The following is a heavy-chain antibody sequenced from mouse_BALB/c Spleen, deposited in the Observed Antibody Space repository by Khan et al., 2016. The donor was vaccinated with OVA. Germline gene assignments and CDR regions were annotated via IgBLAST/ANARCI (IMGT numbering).Heavy chain of an antibody. CDR1: GFSLTNYG. CDR2: IWAGGST. J-gene: IGHJ2*01. V-gene: IGHV2-9*02. D-gene: IGHD1-3*01. CDR3: ARIEDI. Sequence: QVQLKQSGPGLVAPSQSLSITCTVSGFSLTNYGVHWVRQPPGKGLEWLGVIWAGGSTNYNSALMSRLSISNDNSKSQVFLKMHSLQTDDTAMYLCARIEDIWGQGTKLTVSS.